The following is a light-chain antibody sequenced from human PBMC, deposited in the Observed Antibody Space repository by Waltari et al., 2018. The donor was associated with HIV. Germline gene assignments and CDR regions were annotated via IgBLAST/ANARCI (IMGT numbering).Light chain of an antibody. Sequence: SYELTQPPSVSGSPGQTARITCSGDALPKKYAYWYQQKSGQAPVLVIYEDSKRPSGIPERFTGSSSGPVATLTISGAQVEDEAACYCYSTDSSDWVFGAGTKLTVL. CDR2: EDS. CDR3: YSTDSSDWV. CDR1: ALPKKY. V-gene: IGLV3-10*01. J-gene: IGLJ3*02.